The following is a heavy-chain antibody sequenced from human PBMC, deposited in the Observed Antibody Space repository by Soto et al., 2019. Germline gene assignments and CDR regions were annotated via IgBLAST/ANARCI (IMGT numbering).Heavy chain of an antibody. J-gene: IGHJ2*01. V-gene: IGHV4-39*01. CDR1: GDSISSNTYY. D-gene: IGHD5-12*01. CDR2: VYYSGST. Sequence: SDTLSLTCSVSGDSISSNTYYCGWIRQPPGKGLEWIGSVYYSGSTYYNPSLKSRVAISVDTSKSQFSLNLSSVTAADTAVYYCARLDIVSTVRWYFDLWGRGTLVTVSS. CDR3: ARLDIVSTVRWYFDL.